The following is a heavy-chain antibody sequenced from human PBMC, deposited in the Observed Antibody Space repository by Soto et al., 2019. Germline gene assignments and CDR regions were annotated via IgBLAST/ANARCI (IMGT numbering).Heavy chain of an antibody. Sequence: SVKVSCKASGYTFTSDYMHWGRQTPGQGLEWMGIINPSGGSTSYAQKFQGRVTMTRDTSTSTVYMELSSLRSEDTAVYYCARDPTNYDILTGYQDYWGQGTLVTVSS. V-gene: IGHV1-46*01. CDR3: ARDPTNYDILTGYQDY. CDR2: INPSGGST. D-gene: IGHD3-9*01. J-gene: IGHJ4*02. CDR1: GYTFTSDY.